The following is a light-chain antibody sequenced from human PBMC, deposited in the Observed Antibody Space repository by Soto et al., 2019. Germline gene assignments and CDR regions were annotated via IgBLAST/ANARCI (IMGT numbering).Light chain of an antibody. Sequence: ASQSFRGWLAWYQQKPGKAPKLLIYKASIFEGGVPSRFSGSGSGTEFPLTITTLPPDDFATYSCQHYNSYSEAFGQGTKVDI. CDR1: QSFRGW. CDR3: QHYNSYSEA. CDR2: KAS. J-gene: IGKJ1*01. V-gene: IGKV1-5*03.